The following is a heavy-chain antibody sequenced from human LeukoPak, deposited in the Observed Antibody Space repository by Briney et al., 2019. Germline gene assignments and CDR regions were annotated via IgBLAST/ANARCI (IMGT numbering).Heavy chain of an antibody. CDR2: IIPIFGTA. CDR3: ARWAYGQQLENRFDP. J-gene: IGHJ5*02. D-gene: IGHD6-13*01. CDR1: GGTFSSYA. Sequence: SVKVSCKASGGTFSSYAISWVRQAPGQGLEWMRGIIPIFGTANYAQKFQGRVTITTDESTSTAYMELSSLRSEDTAVYYCARWAYGQQLENRFDPWGQGTLVTVSS. V-gene: IGHV1-69*05.